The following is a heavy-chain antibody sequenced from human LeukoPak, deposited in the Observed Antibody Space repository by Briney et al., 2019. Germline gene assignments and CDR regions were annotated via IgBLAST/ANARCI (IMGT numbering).Heavy chain of an antibody. CDR1: IHRFRNYY. CDR3: ARDPLPSSSGTHFDALDM. CDR2: IYRDGSRQ. V-gene: IGHV3-7*01. J-gene: IGHJ3*02. D-gene: IGHD1-7*01. Sequence: GGSQRLSCDTPIHRFRNYYMTGVRQAQGKGREGVAHIYRDGSRQIYVDSEKPRYTISRHNTKNSVFLQENRERGEDTSIYFCARDPLPSSSGTHFDALDMWGQGTMVTVSS.